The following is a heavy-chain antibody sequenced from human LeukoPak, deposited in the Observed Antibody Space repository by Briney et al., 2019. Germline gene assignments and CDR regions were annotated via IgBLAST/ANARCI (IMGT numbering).Heavy chain of an antibody. V-gene: IGHV1-18*01. CDR2: ISAYNGNT. D-gene: IGHD1-14*01. Sequence: ASVKVSCKASGYTFTSYGISWVRQAPGQGLEWMGWISAYNGNTNYAQKLQGRVTMTTDTSTSTAYMELRSLRSDDTAVYYCASGMGGYYYYYMDVWGKGTTVTVSS. CDR3: ASGMGGYYYYYMDV. J-gene: IGHJ6*03. CDR1: GYTFTSYG.